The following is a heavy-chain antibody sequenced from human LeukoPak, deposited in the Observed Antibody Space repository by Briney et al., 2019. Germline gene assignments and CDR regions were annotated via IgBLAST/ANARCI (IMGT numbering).Heavy chain of an antibody. V-gene: IGHV4-59*12. CDR2: IYYSGST. CDR1: GGSISSYY. J-gene: IGHJ4*02. CDR3: ARDPKGFDY. Sequence: SETLSLTCTVSGGSISSYYWSWIRQPPGKGLEWIGSIYYSGSTYYNPSLKSRVTISVDTSKNQFSLKLSSVTAADTAVYYCARDPKGFDYWGQGTLVTVSS.